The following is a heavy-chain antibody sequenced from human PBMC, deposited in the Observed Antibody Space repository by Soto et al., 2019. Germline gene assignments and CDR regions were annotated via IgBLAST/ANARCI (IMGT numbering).Heavy chain of an antibody. CDR1: GYTFTGYY. CDR2: INPNSGGT. J-gene: IGHJ5*02. V-gene: IGHV1-2*02. D-gene: IGHD3-16*02. CDR3: ASSMITFGGVIDNWFDP. Sequence: VASVKVSCKASGYTFTGYYMHWVRQAPGQGLEWMGWINPNSGGTNYAQKFQGRVTMTRDTSISTAYMELSRLRSDDTAVYYCASSMITFGGVIDNWFDPWGQGTLVTVSS.